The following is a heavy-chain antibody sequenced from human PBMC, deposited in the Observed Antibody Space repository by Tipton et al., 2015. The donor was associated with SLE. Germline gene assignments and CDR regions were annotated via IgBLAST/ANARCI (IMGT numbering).Heavy chain of an antibody. CDR1: GGSISSSSYY. CDR3: ARVERPPYCSRGSCSGMDV. Sequence: TLALTCTVSGGSISSSSYYWGWIRQPPGKGLEWIGSIYYSGSTYYNPSLKSRVTISVDTSKNQFSLKLSSVTAADTAVYYCARVERPPYCSRGSCSGMDVWGQGTPVTVSS. V-gene: IGHV4-39*07. CDR2: IYYSGST. D-gene: IGHD2-15*01. J-gene: IGHJ6*02.